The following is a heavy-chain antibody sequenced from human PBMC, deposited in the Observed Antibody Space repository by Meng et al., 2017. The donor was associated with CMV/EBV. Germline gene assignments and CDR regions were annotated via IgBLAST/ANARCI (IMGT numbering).Heavy chain of an antibody. Sequence: GESLKISCAASGFTFSNAWMSWVRQAPGKGLEWVGRIKSKTDGGTTDYAAPVKGRFTISRDDSKNTLYLQMNSLKTEDTAVYYCTTSNRYNWNYGEYGMDVWGQGTTVTVSS. CDR2: IKSKTDGGTT. CDR1: GFTFSNAW. V-gene: IGHV3-15*01. CDR3: TTSNRYNWNYGEYGMDV. J-gene: IGHJ6*02. D-gene: IGHD1-7*01.